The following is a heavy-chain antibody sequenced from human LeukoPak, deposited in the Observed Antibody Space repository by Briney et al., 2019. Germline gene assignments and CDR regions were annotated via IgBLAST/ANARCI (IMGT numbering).Heavy chain of an antibody. J-gene: IGHJ3*01. CDR1: GYSFTSYC. Sequence: GESLKISCKGSGYSFTSYCIGWVRQMTGQGLDWMGIIYPVDSDTRYSPSFQGQVTISADKSISTAYLQWSSLKASDTAMYYCARENYYDSSALDWGQGTMVTVSS. CDR3: ARENYYDSSALD. CDR2: IYPVDSDT. V-gene: IGHV5-51*01. D-gene: IGHD3-22*01.